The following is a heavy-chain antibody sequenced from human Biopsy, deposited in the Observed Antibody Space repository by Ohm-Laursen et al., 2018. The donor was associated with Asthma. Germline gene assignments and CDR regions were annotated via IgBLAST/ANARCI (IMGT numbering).Heavy chain of an antibody. CDR2: ISVYNGNT. CDR3: ARAVDYSHYYGIDV. V-gene: IGHV1-18*01. Sequence: GASVKVSCKTSGYTFNRAGITWVRQAPGQGLEWMGWISVYNGNTKVAQKLQDRVTMITDTSTSTAYMELRSLRSDDTAVYFCARAVDYSHYYGIDVWGQRTTVTVS. J-gene: IGHJ6*02. D-gene: IGHD3-10*01. CDR1: GYTFNRAG.